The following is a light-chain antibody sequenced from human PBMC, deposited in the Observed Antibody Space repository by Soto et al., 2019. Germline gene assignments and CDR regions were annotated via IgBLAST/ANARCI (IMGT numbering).Light chain of an antibody. Sequence: DIQMTQSPSSLSASVGDRVTITCQASQDIANYLNWYQHKVGKAPKLLIYDASNFEAGVPSRFSGSGSSTSFTFTIRSLLPEDAATYYGQQHDDLPVTFGPGTKVDIK. J-gene: IGKJ3*01. CDR1: QDIANY. CDR3: QQHDDLPVT. V-gene: IGKV1-33*01. CDR2: DAS.